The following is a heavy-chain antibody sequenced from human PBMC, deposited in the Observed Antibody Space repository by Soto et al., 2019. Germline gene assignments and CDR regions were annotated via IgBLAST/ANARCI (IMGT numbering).Heavy chain of an antibody. CDR1: GFTVSNNY. Sequence: EVQLAESGGGLVQPGGSLRLSCVASGFTVSNNYMSWVRQAPGKGLEWVSVIYSGGDTYYADSVKGRFTISRDNSKNILYLQMNSLRADDTAVYYCARDQGIVARHFDPWGQGTLVTVSS. CDR3: ARDQGIVARHFDP. D-gene: IGHD6-6*01. J-gene: IGHJ5*02. V-gene: IGHV3-66*01. CDR2: IYSGGDT.